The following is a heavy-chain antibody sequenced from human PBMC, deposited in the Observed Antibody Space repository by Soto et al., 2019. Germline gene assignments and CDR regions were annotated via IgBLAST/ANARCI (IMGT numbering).Heavy chain of an antibody. CDR3: ARARIVVVAATPIHYYGMDV. V-gene: IGHV1-46*01. CDR2: INPSGGRT. J-gene: IGHJ6*02. D-gene: IGHD2-15*01. Sequence: GHEWMGIINPSGGRTSYAQKFQGRVTMTRDTSTSTVYMELSSLRSEDTAVYYCARARIVVVAATPIHYYGMDVWGQGTTVTVSS.